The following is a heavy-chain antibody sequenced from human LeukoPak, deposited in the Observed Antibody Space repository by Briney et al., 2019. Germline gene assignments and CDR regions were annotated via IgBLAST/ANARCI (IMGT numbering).Heavy chain of an antibody. CDR2: IIYGGRHT. V-gene: IGHV3-23*01. Sequence: QAGGSLRLSCAASGFTFRMYAMSWVRQAPGKGLESVASIIYGGRHTYYAASMKGRFTISRDNSKNTLYLQMNSLRAEDMALYYGSDDGFSYERTSQDHYFQWLGQGILVVVSS. CDR3: SDDGFSYERTSQDHYFQW. J-gene: IGHJ4*02. CDR1: GFTFRMYA. D-gene: IGHD5-24*01.